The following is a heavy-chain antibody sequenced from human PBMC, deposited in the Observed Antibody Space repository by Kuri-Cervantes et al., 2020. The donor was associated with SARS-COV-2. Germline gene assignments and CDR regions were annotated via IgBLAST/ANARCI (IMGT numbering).Heavy chain of an antibody. J-gene: IGHJ4*02. CDR1: GCSISRGGYY. CDR3: ARGMQQWPFDY. CDR2: IYYSGGT. Sequence: LRLSCTVSGCSISRGGYYWSWIRQHPEKGLEWIGYIYYSGGTYYNPSLKSRVSMSVDTSKSQFSLNLSSVTAADTAVYYCARGMQQWPFDYWGQGTLVTVSS. D-gene: IGHD6-19*01. V-gene: IGHV4-31*03.